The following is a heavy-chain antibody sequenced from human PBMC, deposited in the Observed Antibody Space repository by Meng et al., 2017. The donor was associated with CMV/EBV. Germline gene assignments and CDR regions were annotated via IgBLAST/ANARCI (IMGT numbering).Heavy chain of an antibody. D-gene: IGHD2-2*01. J-gene: IGHJ6*02. CDR3: ARSLVVVPAVQTYYYYYGMDV. CDR1: GGSISSYY. Sequence: SDTLSLTCTVSGGSISSYYWSWIRQPPGKGLEWIGYIYYSGSTNYNPSLKSRVTISVDTSKNQFSLKMSSVTAADTAVYYCARSLVVVPAVQTYYYYYGMDVWGQGTTVTSP. V-gene: IGHV4-59*07. CDR2: IYYSGST.